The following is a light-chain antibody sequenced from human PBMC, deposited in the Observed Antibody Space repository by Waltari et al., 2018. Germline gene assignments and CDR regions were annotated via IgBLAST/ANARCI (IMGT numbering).Light chain of an antibody. Sequence: EITMTQSPGPLSVSPGEKATLSCRASQSVSANIAWYQQKPGQAPRLLIYGASTRAPGIPARFSGSGSGTEFTLTISSVQSEDFGLYYCQQYNNWPPWTFGQGTKVDIK. CDR1: QSVSAN. V-gene: IGKV3-15*01. J-gene: IGKJ1*01. CDR2: GAS. CDR3: QQYNNWPPWT.